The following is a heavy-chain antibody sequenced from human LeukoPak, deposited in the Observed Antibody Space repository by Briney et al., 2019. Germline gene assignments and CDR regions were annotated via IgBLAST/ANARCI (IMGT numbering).Heavy chain of an antibody. CDR1: GFTFSRYW. Sequence: PGGSLRLSCAASGFTFSRYWMSWVRQAPGKGLEWVANIKQDGSEKYHVDSVKGRFTISRDNAKNSLYLQMNSLRAEDTAVYYCARDGWSPDYWGQGTLVTVSS. CDR3: ARDGWSPDY. CDR2: IKQDGSEK. J-gene: IGHJ4*02. V-gene: IGHV3-7*01.